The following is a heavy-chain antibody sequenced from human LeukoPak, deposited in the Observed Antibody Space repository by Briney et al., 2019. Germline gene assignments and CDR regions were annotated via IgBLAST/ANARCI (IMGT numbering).Heavy chain of an antibody. CDR3: ATEAECSGGSCYSYGWFDP. Sequence: KPSETLSLTCTVSGGSVSSSSNKWSWIRQPPGKGLEWIGDISCSRSASYNPSLRSRVTISVDTSTNQFSLTLGSVTAADTAVYYCATEAECSGGSCYSYGWFDPWGQGTQVIVSS. CDR2: ISCSRSA. CDR1: GGSVSSSSNK. J-gene: IGHJ5*02. D-gene: IGHD2-15*01. V-gene: IGHV4-61*01.